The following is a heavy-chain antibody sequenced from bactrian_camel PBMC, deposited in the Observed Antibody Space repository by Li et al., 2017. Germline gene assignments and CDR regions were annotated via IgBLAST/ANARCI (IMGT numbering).Heavy chain of an antibody. CDR3: AVLSQFNHCRGVLVGIWQQYAS. CDR1: GTSKFTLADSA. D-gene: IGHD5*01. Sequence: HVQLVESGGGSVQAGGALRLSCTNSGTSKFTLADSAMGWYRQAPGHECEMVSRISIGGKTDYADSVKGRSTISTDDANNTLDLQIDSLQPEDTAMYYCAVLSQFNHCRGVLVGIWQQYASWGQGTQVTVS. J-gene: IGHJ4*01. V-gene: IGHV3S55*01. CDR2: ISIGGKT.